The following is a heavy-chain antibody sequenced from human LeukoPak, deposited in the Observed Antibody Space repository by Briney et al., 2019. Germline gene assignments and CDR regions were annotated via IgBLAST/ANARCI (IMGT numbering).Heavy chain of an antibody. V-gene: IGHV3-30*02. CDR3: AKRADYYDSSRALYDAFDL. CDR2: IRYDGSDK. D-gene: IGHD3-16*01. Sequence: GGSLRLSCAASGFTFRTYGMHWVRQAPGKGLEWVTFIRYDGSDKFYADSVKGRFTISRDNSKNTLFLQMNSLRVADTAIYYCAKRADYYDSSRALYDAFDLWGQGTMVTVSS. J-gene: IGHJ3*01. CDR1: GFTFRTYG.